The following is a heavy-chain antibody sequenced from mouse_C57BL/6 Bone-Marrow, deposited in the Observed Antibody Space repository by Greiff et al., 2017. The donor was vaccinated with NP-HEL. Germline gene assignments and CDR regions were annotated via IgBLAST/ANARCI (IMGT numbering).Heavy chain of an antibody. CDR2: ISYDGSN. Sequence: DVKLQESGPGLVKPSQSLSLTCSVTGYSITSGYYWNWIRQFPGNKLEWMGYISYDGSNNYNPSLKNRISITRDTSKNQFFLKLNSVTTEDTATYYCARGRYYGSSWYFDVWGTGTTVTVSS. D-gene: IGHD1-1*01. J-gene: IGHJ1*03. CDR1: GYSITSGYY. V-gene: IGHV3-6*01. CDR3: ARGRYYGSSWYFDV.